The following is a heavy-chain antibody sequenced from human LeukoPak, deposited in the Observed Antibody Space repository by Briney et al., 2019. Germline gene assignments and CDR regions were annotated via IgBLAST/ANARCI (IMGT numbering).Heavy chain of an antibody. D-gene: IGHD2-15*01. V-gene: IGHV3-33*01. Sequence: PGGSLRLSCATSGFTFSTYGIHWVRQAPGKGLEWVAVIWNDGSNKYYADSVKGRFTISRDDFEKTVYLQMNSLRAEDTAVYYCARDLSGGSPGAIDYWGQGTLVTVSS. J-gene: IGHJ4*02. CDR2: IWNDGSNK. CDR1: GFTFSTYG. CDR3: ARDLSGGSPGAIDY.